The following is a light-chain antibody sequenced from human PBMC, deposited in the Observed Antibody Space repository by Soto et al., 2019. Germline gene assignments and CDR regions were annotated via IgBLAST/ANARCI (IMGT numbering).Light chain of an antibody. CDR1: QGISNY. Sequence: DIQMTQSPSSLSASIGDRVTITCRASQGISNYLAWYQQEPGKVPKLLIYSASTLQLGVPSRFSGSGSGTDFTLTISNLQPEDVATYYCQKHNSAPFTFGPGNKVDIK. J-gene: IGKJ3*01. V-gene: IGKV1-27*01. CDR2: SAS. CDR3: QKHNSAPFT.